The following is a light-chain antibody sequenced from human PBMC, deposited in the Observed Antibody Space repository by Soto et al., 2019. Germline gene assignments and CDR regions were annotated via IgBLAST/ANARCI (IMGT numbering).Light chain of an antibody. J-gene: IGKJ1*01. CDR3: QQSYSSSWT. V-gene: IGKV1-39*01. CDR2: GTS. CDR1: QSISNL. Sequence: DIQMTQSPSSLSASVGDRVTITCRASQSISNLLNWYQHKPGKAPKLLIYGTSTLQSGVPSRFSGSGSGTDFTLTISSLQREDFATYYCQQSYSSSWTFGQETKVEIK.